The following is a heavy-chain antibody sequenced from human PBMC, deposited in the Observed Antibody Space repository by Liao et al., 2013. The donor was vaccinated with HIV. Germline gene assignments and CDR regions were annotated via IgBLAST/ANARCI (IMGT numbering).Heavy chain of an antibody. J-gene: IGHJ6*03. CDR3: AREGWELPDYYYYMDV. CDR1: SDSISSGDYY. Sequence: QVQLQESGPGLVKPSQTLSLTCTVSSDSISSGDYYWNWIRQPPGKGLEWIGYIYYSGRTYYNPSLKSRVTISVDTSKNQFSLKLSSVTAADTAVYYCAREGWELPDYYYYMDVWGKGTTVTVSS. D-gene: IGHD2-15*01. CDR2: IYYSGRT. V-gene: IGHV4-30-4*08.